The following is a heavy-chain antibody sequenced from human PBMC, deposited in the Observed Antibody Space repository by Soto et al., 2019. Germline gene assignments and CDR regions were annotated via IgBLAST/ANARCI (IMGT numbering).Heavy chain of an antibody. CDR1: GYTFTSYG. J-gene: IGHJ5*02. CDR2: ISAYNGNT. CDR3: ARDHKYSRSYLGWFDP. V-gene: IGHV1-18*01. Sequence: ASVKVSCKASGYTFTSYGISWVRQAPGQGLEWMGWISAYNGNTNYAQKLQGRVTMTTDTSTSTAFMELRSLRSDDTAVDYCARDHKYSRSYLGWFDPWGQGTLVTVSS. D-gene: IGHD1-26*01.